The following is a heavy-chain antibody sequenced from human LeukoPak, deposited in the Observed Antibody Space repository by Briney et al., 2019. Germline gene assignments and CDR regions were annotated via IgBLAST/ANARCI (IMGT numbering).Heavy chain of an antibody. J-gene: IGHJ4*02. Sequence: ASVKVSCKASGYTFTGYYMHWVRQAPGQGREWMGLINPSGGSTSYAQKFQGRVTITRDTSTSTVYMELSSLRSEDTAVYYCASSGGDSSGYLYYFDYWGQGTLVTVSS. CDR3: ASSGGDSSGYLYYFDY. CDR1: GYTFTGYY. D-gene: IGHD3-22*01. V-gene: IGHV1-46*01. CDR2: INPSGGST.